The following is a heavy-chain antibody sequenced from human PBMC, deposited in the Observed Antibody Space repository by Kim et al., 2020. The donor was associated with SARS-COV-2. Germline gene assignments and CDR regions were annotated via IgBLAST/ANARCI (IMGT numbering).Heavy chain of an antibody. J-gene: IGHJ3*02. V-gene: IGHV3-33*01. D-gene: IGHD2-2*01. Sequence: GGSLRLSCAASGFTFSSYGMHWVRQAPGKGLEWVAVIWYDGSNKYYADSVKGRFTISRDNSKNTLYLQMNSLRAEDTAVYYCARVRQVGYCSSTSCPGAFDIWGQGTMVTVSS. CDR2: IWYDGSNK. CDR1: GFTFSSYG. CDR3: ARVRQVGYCSSTSCPGAFDI.